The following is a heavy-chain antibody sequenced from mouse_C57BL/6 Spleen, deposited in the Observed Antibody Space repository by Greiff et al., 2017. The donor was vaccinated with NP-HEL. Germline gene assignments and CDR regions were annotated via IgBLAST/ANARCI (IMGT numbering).Heavy chain of an antibody. CDR3: ARWNSNWDGHYFDY. CDR2: INPSNGGT. CDR1: GYTFTSYW. J-gene: IGHJ2*01. Sequence: QVHVKQPGTELVKPGASVKLSCKASGYTFTSYWMHWVKQRPGQGLEWIGNINPSNGGTNYNEKFKSKATLTVDKSSSTAYMQLSSLTSEDSAVYYCARWNSNWDGHYFDYWGQGTTLTVSS. V-gene: IGHV1-53*01. D-gene: IGHD4-1*01.